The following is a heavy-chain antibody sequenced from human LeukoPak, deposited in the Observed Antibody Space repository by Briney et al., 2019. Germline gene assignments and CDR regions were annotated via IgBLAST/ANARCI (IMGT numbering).Heavy chain of an antibody. J-gene: IGHJ4*02. D-gene: IGHD6-19*01. V-gene: IGHV3-48*01. CDR3: ATSSGWSSY. CDR2: ISSSSSTI. Sequence: GGSLRLSCAASGFTFSSYSMNWVRQAPGKGLEWVSYISSSSSTIYYADSVKGRFTISRDNAKNSLYLQMNSLRAEDTVVYYCATSSGWSSYWGQGTLVTVSS. CDR1: GFTFSSYS.